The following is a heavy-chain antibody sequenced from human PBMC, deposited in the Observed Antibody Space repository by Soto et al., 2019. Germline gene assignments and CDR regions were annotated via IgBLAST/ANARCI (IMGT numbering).Heavy chain of an antibody. CDR3: TTANGDYDYYFDY. V-gene: IGHV3-15*01. Sequence: PGGSLRLSCAASGFTFSNAWMSWVRQAPGKGLEWVGRIKSKTDGGTTDYAAPVKGRFTISRDDSKNTLYLQMNSLKTEDTAVYYCTTANGDYDYYFDYWGQGTLVTVS. J-gene: IGHJ4*02. CDR1: GFTFSNAW. CDR2: IKSKTDGGTT. D-gene: IGHD4-17*01.